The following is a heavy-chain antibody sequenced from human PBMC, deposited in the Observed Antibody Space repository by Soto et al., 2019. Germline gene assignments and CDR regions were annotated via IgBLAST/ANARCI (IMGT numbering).Heavy chain of an antibody. CDR2: ISSDGGST. CDR1: GFTLNNYA. Sequence: EVQLVESGGGLVQPGGSLRLSCAASGFTLNNYAMYWVRQAPGKGLEYVSAISSDGGSTYYANSVKGRFTISRNTSKNTLYLLMGTLRAEDMAVYYCARDPSYGDYWGQGTLVTVSS. V-gene: IGHV3-64*01. D-gene: IGHD3-16*01. CDR3: ARDPSYGDY. J-gene: IGHJ4*02.